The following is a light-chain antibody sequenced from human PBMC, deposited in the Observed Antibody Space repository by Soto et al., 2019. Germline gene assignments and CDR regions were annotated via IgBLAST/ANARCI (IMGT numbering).Light chain of an antibody. V-gene: IGKV3-15*01. CDR3: QQYNNWPPMYT. Sequence: EIVMTQSPATLPVSPGERVTLSCRTSQGVSNNLAWYQQKPGQAPRLLMYEASTRATSTPARFSGSGSGTEFTLTLSNLQSEDLAVYYCQQYNNWPPMYTFGQGTKLEIK. CDR1: QGVSNN. CDR2: EAS. J-gene: IGKJ2*01.